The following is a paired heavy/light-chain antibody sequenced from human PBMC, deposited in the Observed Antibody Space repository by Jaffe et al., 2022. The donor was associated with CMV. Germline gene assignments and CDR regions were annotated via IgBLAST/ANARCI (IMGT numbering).Light chain of an antibody. CDR3: QTWGSGVQV. CDR2: VNSDGRH. V-gene: IGLV4-69*01. Sequence: QLVLTQSPSASASLGASVKLTCTLNSGHSSYAIVWHQQQPAKGPRYLMNVNSDGRHSKGDGVPDRFSGSSSGAERYLTISSLQPEDEADYYCQTWGSGVQVFGGGTKLTVL. J-gene: IGLJ3*02. CDR1: SGHSSYA.
Heavy chain of an antibody. J-gene: IGHJ6*02. V-gene: IGHV3-48*04. CDR2: ITGDSSVK. Sequence: EVQLVESGGGLVQPGGSLRLSCAASGFTLSDFSVNWVRQAPGKGLEWISYITGDSSVKSYADSVKGRFTISRDNAKNSLYLQMYSLRAEDTAVYYCARDVLIDASSGVSYYGFDVWGQGTTVTVS. CDR3: ARDVLIDASSGVSYYGFDV. D-gene: IGHD2-15*01. CDR1: GFTLSDFS.